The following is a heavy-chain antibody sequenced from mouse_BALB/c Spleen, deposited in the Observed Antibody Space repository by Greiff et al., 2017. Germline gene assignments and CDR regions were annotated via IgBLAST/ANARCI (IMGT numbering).Heavy chain of an antibody. CDR1: GFTFSSYG. D-gene: IGHD6-5*01. CDR2: INSNGGST. Sequence: EVHLVESGGGLVQPGGSLKLSCAASGFTFSSYGMSWVRQTPDKRLELVATINSNGGSTYYPDSVKGRFTISRDNAKNTLYLQMSSLKSEDTAMYYCARASYRYYAMDYWGQGTSVTVSS. J-gene: IGHJ4*01. V-gene: IGHV5-6-3*01. CDR3: ARASYRYYAMDY.